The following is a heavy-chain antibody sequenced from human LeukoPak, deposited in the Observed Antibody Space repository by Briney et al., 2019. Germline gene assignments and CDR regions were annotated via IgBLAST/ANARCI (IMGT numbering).Heavy chain of an antibody. CDR1: GFTFSSYG. J-gene: IGHJ4*02. V-gene: IGHV3-30*18. CDR2: ISYDGSNK. CDR3: AKDVLHYDSSGYYYIFDY. Sequence: GGSLRLSCAASGFTFSSYGMHWVRQAPGKGLEWVAVISYDGSNKYYADSVKGRFTISRDNSKNTLYLQMNSLRAEDTAVHYCAKDVLHYDSSGYYYIFDYWGQGTLVTVSS. D-gene: IGHD3-22*01.